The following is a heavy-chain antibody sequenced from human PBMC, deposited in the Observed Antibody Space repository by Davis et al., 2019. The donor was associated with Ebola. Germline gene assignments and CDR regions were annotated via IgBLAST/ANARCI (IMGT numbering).Heavy chain of an antibody. Sequence: PSETLSLTCTVSGGSISSYYWSWIRQPPGKGLEWIGYIYYSGSTNYNPSLKSRVTISVDTSKNQFSLKLSSVTAADTAVYYCARARYSSSTRYFDLWGRGTLVTVSS. CDR2: IYYSGST. D-gene: IGHD6-6*01. V-gene: IGHV4-59*01. J-gene: IGHJ2*01. CDR1: GGSISSYY. CDR3: ARARYSSSTRYFDL.